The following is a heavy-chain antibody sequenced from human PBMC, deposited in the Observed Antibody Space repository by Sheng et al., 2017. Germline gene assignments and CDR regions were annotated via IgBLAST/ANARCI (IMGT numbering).Heavy chain of an antibody. Sequence: QLQLQESGPGLVKPSETLSLTCTVSGGSISSSSYYWGWIRQPPGKGLEWIGSIYYSGSTYYNPSLKSRVTISVDTSKNQFSLKLSSVTAADTAVYYCARHYYDSSGYYSKLDWFDPWGQGTLVTVSS. V-gene: IGHV4-39*07. D-gene: IGHD3-22*01. CDR3: ARHYYDSSGYYSKLDWFDP. CDR2: IYYSGST. J-gene: IGHJ5*02. CDR1: GGSISSSSYY.